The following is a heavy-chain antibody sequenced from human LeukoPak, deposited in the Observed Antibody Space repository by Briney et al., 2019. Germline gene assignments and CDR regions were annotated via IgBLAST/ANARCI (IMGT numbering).Heavy chain of an antibody. D-gene: IGHD6-19*01. V-gene: IGHV4-34*01. CDR2: INHSGST. Sequence: SETLSLTCAVYGGSFSGYYWSWLRQPPGKGLEWIGEINHSGSTNYNPSLKSRVTISVDTSKNQFSLKLSSVTAADTAVYYCARSGSGWYRYYYYMDVWGKGTTVTISS. CDR3: ARSGSGWYRYYYYMDV. CDR1: GGSFSGYY. J-gene: IGHJ6*03.